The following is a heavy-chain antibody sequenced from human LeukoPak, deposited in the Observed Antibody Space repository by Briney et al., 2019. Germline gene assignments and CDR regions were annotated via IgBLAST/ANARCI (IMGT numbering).Heavy chain of an antibody. CDR1: GFTFSSYA. CDR2: ISSSGSTI. V-gene: IGHV3-11*04. D-gene: IGHD3-22*01. CDR3: ARDLSYYDSSGANDY. J-gene: IGHJ4*02. Sequence: PGGSLRLSCAASGFTFSSYAMSWIRQAPGKGLEWVSYISSSGSTIYYADSVKGRFTISRDNAKNSLYLQMNSLRAEDTAVYYCARDLSYYDSSGANDYWGQGTLVTVSS.